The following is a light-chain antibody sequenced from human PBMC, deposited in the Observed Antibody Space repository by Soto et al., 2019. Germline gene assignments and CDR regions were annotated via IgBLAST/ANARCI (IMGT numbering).Light chain of an antibody. CDR1: QSVLYSSINKNY. J-gene: IGKJ2*01. CDR2: WAS. CDR3: QQYYSTPYT. V-gene: IGKV4-1*01. Sequence: DIVMTQSPDSLAVSLGERATINCKSSQSVLYSSINKNYLAWYQQKPGQPPKLLIYWASTRESGVPDRFSGGGSGTDFTLTISSLQAEDVAVYYCQQYYSTPYTFGQGTKLEI.